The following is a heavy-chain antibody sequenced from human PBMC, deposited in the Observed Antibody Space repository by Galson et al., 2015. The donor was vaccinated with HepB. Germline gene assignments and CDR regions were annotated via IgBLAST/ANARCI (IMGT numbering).Heavy chain of an antibody. Sequence: SLRLSCAASGFTFSNAWMSWVRRAPGKGLEWVGRIKSKTDGGTTDYAAPVKGRFTISRDDSKNTLYLQMNSLKTEDTAVYYCTTVPGGLGYCSSTSCYSSDYWGQGTLVTVSS. D-gene: IGHD2-2*01. CDR1: GFTFSNAW. V-gene: IGHV3-15*01. CDR2: IKSKTDGGTT. J-gene: IGHJ4*02. CDR3: TTVPGGLGYCSSTSCYSSDY.